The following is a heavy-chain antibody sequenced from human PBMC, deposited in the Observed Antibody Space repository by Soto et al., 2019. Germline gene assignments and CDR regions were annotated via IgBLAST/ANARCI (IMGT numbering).Heavy chain of an antibody. D-gene: IGHD5-12*01. Sequence: ASVKVSCKASGYTFTGYYMHWVRQAPGQGLEWMGWINPNSGGTNYAQKSQGWVTMTRDASISTAYMELSRLRSDDTAVYYCARDRGQGYYYYYMDVWGKGTTVTVSS. J-gene: IGHJ6*03. CDR3: ARDRGQGYYYYYMDV. V-gene: IGHV1-2*04. CDR1: GYTFTGYY. CDR2: INPNSGGT.